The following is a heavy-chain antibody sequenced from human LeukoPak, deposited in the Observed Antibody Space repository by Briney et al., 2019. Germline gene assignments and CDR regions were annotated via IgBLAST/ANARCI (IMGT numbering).Heavy chain of an antibody. V-gene: IGHV3-30*02. Sequence: GGSLRLSCAASGFTFSSYGMHWVRQAPGKGLKWVAFIRYDGSNKYYADSVKGRFTISRDNSKNTLYLQMNSLRAEDTAVYYCAKELPLYYYDSSGERAYFDYWGQGTLVTVSS. D-gene: IGHD3-22*01. CDR3: AKELPLYYYDSSGERAYFDY. CDR2: IRYDGSNK. CDR1: GFTFSSYG. J-gene: IGHJ4*02.